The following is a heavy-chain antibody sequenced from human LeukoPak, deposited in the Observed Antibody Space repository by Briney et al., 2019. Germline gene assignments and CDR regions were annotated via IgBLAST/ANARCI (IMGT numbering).Heavy chain of an antibody. Sequence: AGGSLRLSCAASGFTFSSYAMSWVRQAPGKGLEWVSAISGSGSSTYYADSVKGRFTISRDNSKNTLYLQMNNLRAEDTAVYYCAKTGGFGGYPPLTLYYFDYWGQGTLVTVSS. J-gene: IGHJ4*02. CDR1: GFTFSSYA. CDR2: ISGSGSST. CDR3: AKTGGFGGYPPLTLYYFDY. V-gene: IGHV3-23*01. D-gene: IGHD3-22*01.